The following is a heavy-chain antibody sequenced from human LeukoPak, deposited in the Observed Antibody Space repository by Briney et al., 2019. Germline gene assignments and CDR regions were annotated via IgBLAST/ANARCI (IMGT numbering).Heavy chain of an antibody. CDR3: ARSDYDSSGIFDY. J-gene: IGHJ4*02. CDR2: IIPIFGTA. Sequence: SVKVSCKASGGTFSSYAINWVRQAPGQGLEWMGRIIPIFGTANYALKFQGRVTITTDESTSIAYMELSSLRSEDTAVYYCARSDYDSSGIFDYWGQGTLVTVSS. D-gene: IGHD3-22*01. CDR1: GGTFSSYA. V-gene: IGHV1-69*05.